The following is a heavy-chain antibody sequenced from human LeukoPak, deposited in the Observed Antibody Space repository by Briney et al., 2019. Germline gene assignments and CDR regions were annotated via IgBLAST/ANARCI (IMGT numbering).Heavy chain of an antibody. CDR1: GYTFTSYY. J-gene: IGHJ4*02. Sequence: ASVKVSCKASGYTFTSYYMHWVRQAPGQGLEWMGIITTSGGSTSYAQNFQGRVTMTRDTSTSTVYMELTSLGSEDTAVYYCASPNSEGSGSYYSFDYWGQGTLVTVSS. V-gene: IGHV1-46*01. CDR2: ITTSGGST. CDR3: ASPNSEGSGSYYSFDY. D-gene: IGHD1-26*01.